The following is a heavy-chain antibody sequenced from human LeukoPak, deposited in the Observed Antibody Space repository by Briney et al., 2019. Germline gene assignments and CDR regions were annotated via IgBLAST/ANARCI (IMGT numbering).Heavy chain of an antibody. D-gene: IGHD2-8*01. CDR3: ARGSKDIVLMVYAMCDY. J-gene: IGHJ4*02. CDR2: INTHTVNP. Sequence: ASVRVSSTASLYTVTTYAMNRVRQAPGERPEWMGWINTHTVNPTYAQGFTGRFVFSLDTSVSTASLQISSLKAEDTAVYYCARGSKDIVLMVYAMCDYWGQGTLVTVSS. CDR1: LYTVTTYA. V-gene: IGHV7-4-1*02.